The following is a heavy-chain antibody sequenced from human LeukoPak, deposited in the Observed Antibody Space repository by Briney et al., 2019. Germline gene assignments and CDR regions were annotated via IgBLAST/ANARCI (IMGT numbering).Heavy chain of an antibody. J-gene: IGHJ6*03. D-gene: IGHD2-15*01. CDR2: ISGSGGST. CDR1: GFTLSSYA. V-gene: IGHV3-23*01. CDR3: AKLEGSSSLYYYYMDF. Sequence: PGGSLRLSCAASGFTLSSYAMSWVRQAPGKGLEWVSDISGSGGSTYYADSVKGRFTISRDNSKNTLYLQMNSLRAEDTAVYYCAKLEGSSSLYYYYMDFWGKGTTVTVSS.